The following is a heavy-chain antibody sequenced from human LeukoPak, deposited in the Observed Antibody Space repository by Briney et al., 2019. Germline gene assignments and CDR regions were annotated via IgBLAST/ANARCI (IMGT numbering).Heavy chain of an antibody. D-gene: IGHD5-18*01. Sequence: SVTVSCKASGGTFSSYAISWVRQAPGQGLEWMGGIIPIFGTANYAQKFQGRVTITTDESTSTAYMELSSLRSEDTAVYYCARIQPNHGYYYYMDVWGKGATVTVS. CDR3: ARIQPNHGYYYYMDV. V-gene: IGHV1-69*05. CDR1: GGTFSSYA. J-gene: IGHJ6*03. CDR2: IIPIFGTA.